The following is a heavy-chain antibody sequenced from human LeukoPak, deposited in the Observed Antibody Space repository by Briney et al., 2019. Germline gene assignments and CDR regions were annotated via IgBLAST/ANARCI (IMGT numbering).Heavy chain of an antibody. D-gene: IGHD2-8*01. CDR3: ARGMREMDY. Sequence: PSETLSLTCTVSGGSISSGSYFWSWIRQHPGKGLEWIGYIHYSGGTYNNPSLKSRVTISVDTSKNQFSLKLSSVTAADTAVYYCARGMREMDYWGQGTLVTVSS. J-gene: IGHJ4*02. CDR2: IHYSGGT. CDR1: GGSISSGSYF. V-gene: IGHV4-31*03.